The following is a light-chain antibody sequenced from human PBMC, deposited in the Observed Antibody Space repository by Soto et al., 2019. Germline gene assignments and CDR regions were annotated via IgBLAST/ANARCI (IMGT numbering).Light chain of an antibody. Sequence: QSALTQPASVSGSPGQSITISCTGTSSDVGTYNFVSWYQQHPGKAPKLMIYDVSKRPSGVPDRFSGSKSGNTASLTISGLQAEDEADYYCCSYAGSYTPVVFGGGTKLTVL. CDR1: SSDVGTYNF. CDR2: DVS. CDR3: CSYAGSYTPVV. J-gene: IGLJ2*01. V-gene: IGLV2-11*01.